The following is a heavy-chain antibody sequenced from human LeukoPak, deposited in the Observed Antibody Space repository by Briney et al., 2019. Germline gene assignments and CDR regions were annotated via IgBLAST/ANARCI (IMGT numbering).Heavy chain of an antibody. D-gene: IGHD3-10*01. Sequence: SETLSLTCTVSGGSISSSSYYWGWIRQPPGKGLEWIGSIYYSGSTYYNPSLKSRVTISVDTSKNQFSLKLSSVTAADTAVYYCARHGLYYYGSGSYLFDYWGQGTLVTVSS. CDR2: IYYSGST. V-gene: IGHV4-39*01. CDR1: GGSISSSSYY. CDR3: ARHGLYYYGSGSYLFDY. J-gene: IGHJ4*02.